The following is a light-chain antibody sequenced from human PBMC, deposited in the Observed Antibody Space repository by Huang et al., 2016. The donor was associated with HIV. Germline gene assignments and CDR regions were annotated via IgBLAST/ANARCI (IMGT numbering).Light chain of an antibody. V-gene: IGKV3-15*01. CDR3: QQYNDWPPLT. CDR1: HSVDSD. J-gene: IGKJ4*01. CDR2: DAS. Sequence: EIEMTTSPATLSVSPGERATLSCRASHSVDSDLAWYQQKPGQAPRLLIYDASTRATGISAKFNGTGSGTEFRLSITNLQSEDFAVYYCQQYNDWPPLTFGGGTKVEI.